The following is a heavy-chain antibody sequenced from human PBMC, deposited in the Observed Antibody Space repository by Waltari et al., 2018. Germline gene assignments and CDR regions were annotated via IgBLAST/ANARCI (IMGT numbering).Heavy chain of an antibody. CDR1: GGTFGSYA. J-gene: IGHJ4*02. CDR2: IIPIFGTA. Sequence: QVQLVQSGAEVKKPGSSVKVSCKAAGGTFGSYAIIWVRQAPEQGLEWMGGIIPIFGTANYAQKFQGRVTITADESTSTAYMELSSLRSEDTAVYYCAGGSGFGGRGELSLGYWGQGTLVTVSS. V-gene: IGHV1-69*01. D-gene: IGHD3-10*01. CDR3: AGGSGFGGRGELSLGY.